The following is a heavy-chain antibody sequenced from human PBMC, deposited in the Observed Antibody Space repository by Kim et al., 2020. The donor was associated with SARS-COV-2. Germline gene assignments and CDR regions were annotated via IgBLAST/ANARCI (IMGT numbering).Heavy chain of an antibody. CDR2: ISSSSSYI. D-gene: IGHD6-13*01. Sequence: GGSLRLSCAASGFTFSSYSMNWVRQAPGKGLEWVSSISSSSSYIYYADSVKGRFTISRDNAKNSLYLQMNSLRAEDTAVYYCARGYWAGIAAAGTGGDYWGQGTLVTVSS. CDR3: ARGYWAGIAAAGTGGDY. V-gene: IGHV3-21*01. J-gene: IGHJ4*02. CDR1: GFTFSSYS.